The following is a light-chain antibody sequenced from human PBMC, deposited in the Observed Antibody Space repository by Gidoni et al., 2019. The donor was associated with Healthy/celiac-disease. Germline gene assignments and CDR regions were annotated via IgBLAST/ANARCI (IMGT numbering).Light chain of an antibody. Sequence: SDELTQAPAVSVSPGQTARITCSGDALPKQYAYWYQQKPGQAPVLVIYKDSERSSGIPERFSGSSSGTTVTLTISGVQAEDEADYYCQSAASSGTYVFGTGTKVTVL. CDR1: ALPKQY. J-gene: IGLJ1*01. CDR2: KDS. CDR3: QSAASSGTYV. V-gene: IGLV3-25*03.